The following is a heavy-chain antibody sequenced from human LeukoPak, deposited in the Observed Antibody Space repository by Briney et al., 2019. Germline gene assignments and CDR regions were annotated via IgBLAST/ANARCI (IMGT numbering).Heavy chain of an antibody. CDR1: GFTFYSYA. J-gene: IGHJ6*02. D-gene: IGHD3-10*01. CDR2: ISGSGAST. CDR3: ARWNFGESESPFFYFYFGMDV. V-gene: IGHV3-23*01. Sequence: GGSLRLSCAASGFTFYSYAMSWVRQAPGKGLERVSAISGSGASTYYADSVQGRFTVTRDNSKNMLFLQMNSLTAEDTAVYFCARWNFGESESPFFYFYFGMDVWGQGTTVTVSS.